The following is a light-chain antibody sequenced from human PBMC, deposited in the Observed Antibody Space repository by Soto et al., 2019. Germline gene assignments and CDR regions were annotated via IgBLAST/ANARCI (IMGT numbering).Light chain of an antibody. CDR3: QQYTGLPRT. CDR2: GAS. Sequence: EIVLTQSPGTLSLSTGERATLSCRASQTVTRNSLAWFQQIPGQAPRLLMYGASNRATGVPDRFSGSGSGTDFTLTISRLEPEDFAVYYCQQYTGLPRTFGQGTKVDI. J-gene: IGKJ1*01. CDR1: QTVTRNS. V-gene: IGKV3-20*01.